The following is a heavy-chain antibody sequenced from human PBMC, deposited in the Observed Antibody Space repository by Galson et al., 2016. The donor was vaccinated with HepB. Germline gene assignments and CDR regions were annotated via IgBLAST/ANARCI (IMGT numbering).Heavy chain of an antibody. CDR3: ARPQSTTYYYDSSNYGMDV. Sequence: SLRLSCAASGFTFSRYAIHWVRQAPGKGLEWVAVISDDGTNKYYADSVKGRFTISRDNSKNTLYLEMNSLRAEDTAVYYCARPQSTTYYYDSSNYGMDVWGQGTTVTVSS. V-gene: IGHV3-30-3*01. J-gene: IGHJ6*02. D-gene: IGHD3-22*01. CDR1: GFTFSRYA. CDR2: ISDDGTNK.